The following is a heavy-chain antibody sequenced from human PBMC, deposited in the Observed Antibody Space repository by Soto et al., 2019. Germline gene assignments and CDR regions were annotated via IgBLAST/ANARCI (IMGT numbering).Heavy chain of an antibody. J-gene: IGHJ1*01. CDR3: ARDRYAIFQH. Sequence: ASVNVSCKASGYTFTSYAIHWVRQAPGQRLEGMGWTNAGNGNTKYSQKFQGRVTITRDTSASTAYMELSSLRSEDTAVYYCARDRYAIFQHWGQGTLVTVS. D-gene: IGHD3-9*01. CDR1: GYTFTSYA. CDR2: TNAGNGNT. V-gene: IGHV1-3*01.